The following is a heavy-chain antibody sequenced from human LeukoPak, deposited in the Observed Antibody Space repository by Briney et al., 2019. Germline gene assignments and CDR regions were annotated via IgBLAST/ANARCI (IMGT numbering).Heavy chain of an antibody. CDR1: GGAFSGYY. J-gene: IGHJ4*02. CDR3: AGGRIAAAGTGNAWTTNIRPQSYFNY. CDR2: INNRGST. D-gene: IGHD6-13*01. V-gene: IGHV4-34*01. Sequence: PPRTLSLTCAVYGGAFSGYYWGWSRQPPGKGQEWSGEINNRGSTNYNPSLTSRVTISVYTSKNHFSPKRRSVTPPETAAYYSAGGRIAAAGTGNAWTTNIRPQSYFNYWGQGTLVTVSS.